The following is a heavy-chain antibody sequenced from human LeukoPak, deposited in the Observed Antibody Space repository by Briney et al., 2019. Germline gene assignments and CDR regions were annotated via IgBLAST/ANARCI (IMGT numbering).Heavy chain of an antibody. Sequence: ASVKVSCKPTGYTFTGYYMHWVRQAPGQGLEWMGRINPNSGATNYAQKFQGRVTMTRDTSISTAYMELTTLRSDDTAVYYCAKSIEYCGADCYGYFDLWGRGTLVTVSS. CDR3: AKSIEYCGADCYGYFDL. D-gene: IGHD2-21*02. CDR1: GYTFTGYY. V-gene: IGHV1-2*06. J-gene: IGHJ2*01. CDR2: INPNSGAT.